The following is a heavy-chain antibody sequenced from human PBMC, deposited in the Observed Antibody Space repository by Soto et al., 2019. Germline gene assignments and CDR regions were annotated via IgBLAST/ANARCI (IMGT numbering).Heavy chain of an antibody. Sequence: EVQLVESGGGLVQPGRSLRLSCATSGFTLGDSAMSWFRQPPGKGLEWIAFSRTKLYGGTAEYAASVKGRFTISRDDSKSIAYLQMNSLKTEDTAVYYGSRDFPGDMDVWGKGTTVTVS. CDR3: SRDFPGDMDV. CDR1: GFTLGDSA. D-gene: IGHD3-10*01. V-gene: IGHV3-49*03. J-gene: IGHJ6*04. CDR2: SRTKLYGGTA.